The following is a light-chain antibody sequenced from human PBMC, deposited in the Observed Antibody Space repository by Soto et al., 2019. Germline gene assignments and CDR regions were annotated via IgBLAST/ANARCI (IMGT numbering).Light chain of an antibody. CDR2: GAF. CDR1: QSLTSNS. CDR3: QQCGTSPPWT. Sequence: EIVLTQSPGTLSLSPGDRATLSCRASQSLTSNSLVWYQQKPGQAPRLLIYGAFRRATGISDRFSGSGSGTEFTLTISRLEPEDSAVYYCQQCGTSPPWTFGQGTKVEIK. V-gene: IGKV3-20*01. J-gene: IGKJ1*01.